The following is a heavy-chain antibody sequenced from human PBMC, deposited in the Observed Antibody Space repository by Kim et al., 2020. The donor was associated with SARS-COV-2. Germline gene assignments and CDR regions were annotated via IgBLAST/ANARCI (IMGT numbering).Heavy chain of an antibody. D-gene: IGHD2-2*01. Sequence: YSPAHKSRVTISGDTPKNQFALKLSAVTAADTAVYYWERGLGMAMNWFDPWGQGNLVTVSS. J-gene: IGHJ5*02. CDR3: ERGLGMAMNWFDP. V-gene: IGHV4-30-2*04.